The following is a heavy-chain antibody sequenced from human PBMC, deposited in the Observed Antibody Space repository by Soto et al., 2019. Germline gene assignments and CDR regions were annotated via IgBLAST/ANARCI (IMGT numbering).Heavy chain of an antibody. Sequence: QVQLQESGPGLMKPSGTLSLTCAVSGGSISSSNWWSWVRQPPGKGLEWIGEIYHSGSTNYNPSLKRRVTISVDKSKNQFSLKLSSVTAADTAVYYCARGPYYYDSSGLSWGQGTLVTVSS. CDR2: IYHSGST. V-gene: IGHV4-4*02. D-gene: IGHD3-22*01. CDR3: ARGPYYYDSSGLS. J-gene: IGHJ5*02. CDR1: GGSISSSNW.